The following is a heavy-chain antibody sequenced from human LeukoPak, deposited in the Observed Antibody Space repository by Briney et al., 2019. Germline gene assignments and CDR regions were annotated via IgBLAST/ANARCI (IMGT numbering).Heavy chain of an antibody. J-gene: IGHJ4*02. V-gene: IGHV1-2*02. Sequence: ASVKVSCKASGYTFTGYYMHWVRQAPGQGLEWMGWINPNSGGTNYAQKFQGRVTMTRDTSISTAYMELSRLRSDDTAVYYCARSARAYCGGDCYPTIDHWGQGTLVTVSS. CDR1: GYTFTGYY. CDR2: INPNSGGT. CDR3: ARSARAYCGGDCYPTIDH. D-gene: IGHD2-21*02.